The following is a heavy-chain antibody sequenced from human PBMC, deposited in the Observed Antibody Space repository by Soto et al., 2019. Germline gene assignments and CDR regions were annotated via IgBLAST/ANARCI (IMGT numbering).Heavy chain of an antibody. CDR3: ARARLSNGDPNIYFFYGLDV. Sequence: QVQLVQSGAEVKRPGSSLKVSCKASGDMFRNSAFSWVRQAPGQGLAWMGVIIPLFRKTDVAQKFQGRVNLTADESTSSSYMEVSSLTSEDTAVYYCARARLSNGDPNIYFFYGLDVWGQGTTITFSS. J-gene: IGHJ6*02. CDR2: IIPLFRKT. D-gene: IGHD3-10*01. CDR1: GDMFRNSA. V-gene: IGHV1-69*01.